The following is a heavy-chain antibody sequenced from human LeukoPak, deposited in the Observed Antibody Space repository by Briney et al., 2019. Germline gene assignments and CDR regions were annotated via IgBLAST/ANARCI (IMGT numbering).Heavy chain of an antibody. CDR2: IYSGGST. Sequence: PGGSLRLSCAASGFTVSSNFLSWVRQAPGKGLEWVSLIYSGGSTDYTDSVKGRFTISRDNSKNTLYLQMNSLRAEDTAIYYCAKATVTSCIGAFCYPFDSWGQGTLVTVSS. CDR3: AKATVTSCIGAFCYPFDS. J-gene: IGHJ4*02. CDR1: GFTVSSNF. V-gene: IGHV3-53*01. D-gene: IGHD2-15*01.